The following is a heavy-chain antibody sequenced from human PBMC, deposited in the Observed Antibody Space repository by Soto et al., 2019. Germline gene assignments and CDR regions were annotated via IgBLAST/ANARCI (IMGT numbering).Heavy chain of an antibody. CDR1: GFTFRSYV. D-gene: IGHD3-16*01. J-gene: IGHJ4*02. V-gene: IGHV3-33*05. Sequence: QVQLVESGGGVDQPGTSLRLSCVGSGFTFRSYVIHWVRQAPGKGLEWVALTSYDGSNNFYGDSVKGRFTISRHNSRNTVELQMDSLRFEDTALYYCARWGTTGGLDVWGQGTLVSVSS. CDR2: TSYDGSNN. CDR3: ARWGTTGGLDV.